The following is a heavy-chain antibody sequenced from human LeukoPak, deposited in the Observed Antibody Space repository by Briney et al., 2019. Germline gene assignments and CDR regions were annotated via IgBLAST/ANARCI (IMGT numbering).Heavy chain of an antibody. Sequence: GGSLRLSCAASGFTFSSYSMNWVRQAPGKGLEWVSAISGSGGSTYYADSVKGRFTISRDNSKNTLYLQMNSLRAEDTAVYYCAKTAYGGNSGYWGQGTLVTVSS. J-gene: IGHJ4*02. CDR2: ISGSGGST. D-gene: IGHD4-23*01. V-gene: IGHV3-23*01. CDR3: AKTAYGGNSGY. CDR1: GFTFSSYS.